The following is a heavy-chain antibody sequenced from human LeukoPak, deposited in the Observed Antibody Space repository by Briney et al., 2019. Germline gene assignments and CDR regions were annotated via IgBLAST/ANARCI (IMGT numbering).Heavy chain of an antibody. CDR1: GGSFSGYY. V-gene: IGHV4-34*01. Sequence: SETLSLTCAVYGGSFSGYYWSWIRQPPGKGLEWIGEINHSGSTNYNPSLKSRVTISVDTSKNQSSLKLSSVTAADTAVYYCARGPGGSYYFDYWGQGTLVTVSS. D-gene: IGHD1-26*01. J-gene: IGHJ4*02. CDR3: ARGPGGSYYFDY. CDR2: INHSGST.